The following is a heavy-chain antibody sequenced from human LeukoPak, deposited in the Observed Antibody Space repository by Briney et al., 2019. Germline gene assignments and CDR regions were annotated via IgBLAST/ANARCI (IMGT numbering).Heavy chain of an antibody. J-gene: IGHJ3*02. CDR3: ATLYCSGGSCHDGNAFDI. CDR2: FDPEDGET. Sequence: ASVKVSCKVSGYTLTELSMHWVRQAPGIGLEWMGGFDPEDGETIYAQKFQGRVTMTEDTSTDTAYMELSSLRSEDTAVYYCATLYCSGGSCHDGNAFDIWGQGTMVTVSS. CDR1: GYTLTELS. V-gene: IGHV1-24*01. D-gene: IGHD2-15*01.